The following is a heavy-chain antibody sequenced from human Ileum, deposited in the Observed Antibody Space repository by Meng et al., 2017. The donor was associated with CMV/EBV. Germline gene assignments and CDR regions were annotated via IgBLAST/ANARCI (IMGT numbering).Heavy chain of an antibody. CDR2: IYYSGST. V-gene: IGHV4-59*01. D-gene: IGHD6-6*01. CDR3: ARAVAARPRWDYYYYGMDV. J-gene: IGHJ6*02. Sequence: SETLSLTCTVSGCPISSYYWSWIRQPPGKGLEWIGYIYYSGSTNYTPSLKSRVTISVDTSKNQFCLRLSSVTAADTAVYYCARAVAARPRWDYYYYGMDVWGQGTTVTVSS. CDR1: GCPISSYY.